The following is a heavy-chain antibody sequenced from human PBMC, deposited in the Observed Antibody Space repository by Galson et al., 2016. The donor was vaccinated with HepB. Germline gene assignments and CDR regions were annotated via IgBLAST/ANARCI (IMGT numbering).Heavy chain of an antibody. J-gene: IGHJ4*02. CDR3: ARDRAYSQCDF. CDR1: GFIFSSYS. D-gene: IGHD4-11*01. V-gene: IGHV3-21*04. Sequence: SLRLSCAASGFIFSSYSMNWVRQAPGKGLEWISSISSSSNYIDYADSVRGRFTISRDNAKNSLYLQMDSPGADDTAVYYCARDRAYSQCDFCGQGTPVTVSS. CDR2: ISSSSNYI.